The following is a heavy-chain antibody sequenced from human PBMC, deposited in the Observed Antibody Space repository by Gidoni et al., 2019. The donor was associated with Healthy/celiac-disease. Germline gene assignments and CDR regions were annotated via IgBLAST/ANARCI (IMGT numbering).Heavy chain of an antibody. V-gene: IGHV3-23*01. J-gene: IGHJ4*02. CDR1: GFTFSSYA. D-gene: IGHD3-22*01. CDR3: AKLGYYDPDY. CDR2: VSGSGGST. Sequence: EVQLLESGGGFVQPGGSLRLSCVASGFTFSSYAMSWVRQGPGKGLEWVSAVSGSGGSTYYADSVKGRFAISRNNSNNTLYLQMNSTRAEDKAVYYCAKLGYYDPDYWGQGTLVTVST.